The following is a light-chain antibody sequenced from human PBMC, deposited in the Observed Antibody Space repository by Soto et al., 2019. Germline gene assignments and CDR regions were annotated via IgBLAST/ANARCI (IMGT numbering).Light chain of an antibody. CDR1: QSVSSN. V-gene: IGKV3-15*01. J-gene: IGKJ3*01. CDR3: QQYDNWPPFT. Sequence: EIVMTQSPATLSVSPGERATLSCRAGQSVSSNLAWYQQKPGQAPRLLIYDASTRATGIPVRFSGSGSGTEFTLTISSLRSEDFAVYYCQQYDNWPPFTCGPGTKVDIK. CDR2: DAS.